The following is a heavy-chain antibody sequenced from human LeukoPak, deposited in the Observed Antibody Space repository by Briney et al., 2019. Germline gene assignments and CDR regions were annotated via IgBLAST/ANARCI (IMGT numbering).Heavy chain of an antibody. D-gene: IGHD5-12*01. CDR2: INEDGDIT. V-gene: IGHV3-74*01. CDR3: ARDFTGYSDI. CDR1: GFTFSTYW. J-gene: IGHJ4*02. Sequence: QAGGSLRLSCAASGFTFSTYWMHWVRQPPGKGLVWVSRINEDGDITNYADSVRGRFTISRDNAKNTLYLQMNSLRAEDTAVYYCARDFTGYSDIWGQGTLVTVSS.